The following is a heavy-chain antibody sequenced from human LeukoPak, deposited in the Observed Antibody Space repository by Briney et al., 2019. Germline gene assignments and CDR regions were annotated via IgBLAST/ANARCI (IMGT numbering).Heavy chain of an antibody. CDR2: KPSNGGST. D-gene: IGHD6-19*01. CDR3: TSLAVAGTIGAFAI. J-gene: IGHJ3*02. V-gene: IGHV3-64*01. CDR1: RFTFSIYA. Sequence: GRTLRLSCAASRFTFSIYAMHWVPHAPAKGLEYGSAKPSNGGSTYYANSVKGRFNISRDNSKHTLYLQIGRLRAQDMAVYYCTSLAVAGTIGAFAIWGQGTMVTVSS.